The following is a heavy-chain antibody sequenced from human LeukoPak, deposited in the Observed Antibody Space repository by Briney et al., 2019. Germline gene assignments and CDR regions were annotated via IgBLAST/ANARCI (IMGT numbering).Heavy chain of an antibody. CDR2: IYHSGST. CDR1: GGSISSGGYS. CDR3: ARMDSYYYDSSGVFDY. D-gene: IGHD3-22*01. V-gene: IGHV4-30-2*02. Sequence: SETLSLTCAVSGGSISSGGYSWSWIRQPPGKGLEWIGYIYHSGSTYYNPSLKSRVTISVDTSKNQFSLKLSSVTAADTAVYYCARMDSYYYDSSGVFDYWGQGTLVTVSS. J-gene: IGHJ4*02.